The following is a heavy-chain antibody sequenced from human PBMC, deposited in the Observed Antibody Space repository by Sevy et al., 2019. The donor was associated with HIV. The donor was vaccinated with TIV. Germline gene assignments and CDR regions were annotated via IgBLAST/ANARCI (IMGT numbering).Heavy chain of an antibody. CDR1: GFTVSSNY. V-gene: IGHV3-53*01. J-gene: IGHJ3*02. D-gene: IGHD5-18*01. Sequence: GSLRLSCAASGFTVSSNYMSWVRQAPGKGLEWISVIHSGGSTYYADSVKGRFTISRDNSKNTLYLQMNSLRAEDTAVYYCARGPDTAMELDAFDIWGQGTMVTVSS. CDR2: IHSGGST. CDR3: ARGPDTAMELDAFDI.